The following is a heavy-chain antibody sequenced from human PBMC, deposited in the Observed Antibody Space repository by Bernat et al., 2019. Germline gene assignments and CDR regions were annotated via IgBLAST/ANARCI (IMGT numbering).Heavy chain of an antibody. D-gene: IGHD2-21*02. CDR2: IDPSDSYT. CDR3: AGAYCGGDCFPAVLDAFDI. Sequence: EVQLVQSGAEVKKPGESLRISCKGSGYSFTSYWISWVRQMPGKGLEWMGRIDPSDSYTNYSPSFQGHVTISADKSISTAYLQWSSLKASDTAMYYCAGAYCGGDCFPAVLDAFDIWGQGTMVTVSS. CDR1: GYSFTSYW. J-gene: IGHJ3*02. V-gene: IGHV5-10-1*03.